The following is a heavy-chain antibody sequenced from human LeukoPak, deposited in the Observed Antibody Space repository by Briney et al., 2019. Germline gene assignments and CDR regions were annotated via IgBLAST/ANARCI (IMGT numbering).Heavy chain of an antibody. Sequence: SETLSLTCTVSGGSISSYYWSWIRQPPGKGLEWIGYIYTSGSTNYNPSLKSGVTISVDTSKNQFSLKLSSVTAADTAVYYCARLTAASFGYYYYYYMDVWGKGTTVTVSS. V-gene: IGHV4-4*09. CDR3: ARLTAASFGYYYYYYMDV. CDR1: GGSISSYY. J-gene: IGHJ6*03. D-gene: IGHD6-13*01. CDR2: IYTSGST.